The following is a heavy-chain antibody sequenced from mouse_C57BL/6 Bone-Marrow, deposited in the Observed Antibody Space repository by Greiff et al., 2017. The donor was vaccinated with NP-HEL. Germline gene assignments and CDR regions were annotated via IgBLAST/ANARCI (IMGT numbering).Heavy chain of an antibody. CDR1: GVDFSRYW. Sequence: ASGVDFSRYWMSWVRRAPGKGLEWIGEINPDSSTINYAPSLKDKFNISRDNAKNTLYLQMSKVRSEDTALYYCAREAAWYFDVWGTGTTVTVSS. J-gene: IGHJ1*03. V-gene: IGHV4-1*01. CDR2: INPDSSTI. CDR3: AREAAWYFDV.